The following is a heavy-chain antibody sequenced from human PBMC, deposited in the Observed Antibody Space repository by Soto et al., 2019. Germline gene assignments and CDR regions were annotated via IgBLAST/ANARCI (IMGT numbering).Heavy chain of an antibody. J-gene: IGHJ5*02. CDR1: GRSISEINSY. CDR3: ARPEGGYGSGYSWFDP. CDR2: IHHTGST. Sequence: SETLSLTCSVSGRSISEINSYWGWIRQTRGEGLEWIGTIHHTGSTYYNPSLKSRVIISLDTSKNQFSLKLSSVTAADTALYYCARPEGGYGSGYSWFDPWGQGTLVTVSS. D-gene: IGHD5-12*01. V-gene: IGHV4-39*01.